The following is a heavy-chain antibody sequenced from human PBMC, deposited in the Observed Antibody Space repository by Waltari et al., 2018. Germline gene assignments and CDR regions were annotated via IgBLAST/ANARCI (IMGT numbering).Heavy chain of an antibody. J-gene: IGHJ6*03. D-gene: IGHD1-7*01. CDR1: GFIFSNYG. CDR2: IRFDESNQ. V-gene: IGHV3-30*02. CDR3: ATLTGTASMDV. Sequence: QVQLVESGGGVVQPGGSLRLSCAASGFIFSNYGMHWVRQAPGRGLELVAVIRFDESNQYHEDSVRGRFTISRDNSKNTLHLQMNSLKPEATAVYFCATLTGTASMDVWGKGTTVTVSS.